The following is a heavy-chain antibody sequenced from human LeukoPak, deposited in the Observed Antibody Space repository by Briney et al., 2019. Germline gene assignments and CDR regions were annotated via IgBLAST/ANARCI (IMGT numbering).Heavy chain of an antibody. D-gene: IGHD3-22*01. CDR1: GFTFSSYW. CDR2: IKQDGSEK. CDR3: AKDSSGYRYYFDY. V-gene: IGHV3-7*03. Sequence: PGGSLRLSCAASGFTFSSYWMSWVRQAPGKGLEWVANIKQDGSEKYYVDSVKGRFTISRDNAKNSLYLQMNSLRAEDTAVYYCAKDSSGYRYYFDYWGQGTLVTVSS. J-gene: IGHJ4*02.